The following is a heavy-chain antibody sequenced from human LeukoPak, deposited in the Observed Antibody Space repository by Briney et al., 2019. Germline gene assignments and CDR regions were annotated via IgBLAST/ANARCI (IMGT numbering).Heavy chain of an antibody. CDR2: IYTSGST. D-gene: IGHD2-15*01. Sequence: PSQTLSLTCTVSGASISIGSFYWSWIRRPAGKGLEWIGRIYTSGSTDYSPSLKSRVTISVDTSKNQFSLKLSSVTAADTAVYYCAREGDTGYCSGGSCYGWRNLDYWGQGTLVTVSS. V-gene: IGHV4-61*02. J-gene: IGHJ4*02. CDR3: AREGDTGYCSGGSCYGWRNLDY. CDR1: GASISIGSFY.